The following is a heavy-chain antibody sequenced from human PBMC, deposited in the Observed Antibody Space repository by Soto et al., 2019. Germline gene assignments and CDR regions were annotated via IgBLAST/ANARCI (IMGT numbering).Heavy chain of an antibody. V-gene: IGHV5-51*01. CDR3: ARHYCSSTSCYPLYYYYYGMDV. D-gene: IGHD2-2*01. J-gene: IGHJ6*02. CDR1: GYSFTSYW. CDR2: IYPGDSDT. Sequence: GESLKISCKGSGYSFTSYWIGWVRQMPGKGLEWMGIIYPGDSDTRYSPSFQGQVTISADKSISTAYLQWSSLKASDTAMYYCARHYCSSTSCYPLYYYYYGMDVWRQGTTVTVSS.